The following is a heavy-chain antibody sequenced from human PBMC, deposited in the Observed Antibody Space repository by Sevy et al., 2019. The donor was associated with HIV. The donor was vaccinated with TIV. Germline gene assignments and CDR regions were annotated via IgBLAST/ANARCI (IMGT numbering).Heavy chain of an antibody. CDR2: ISGSGGST. CDR1: GFTFSSYA. V-gene: IGHV3-23*01. CDR3: AKDYRSGSYWTDAFDI. Sequence: GGSLRLSCAASGFTFSSYAMSWVRQAPGKGLEWVSAISGSGGSTYYADSVKGRFTISRDNSKNTLYLQMNSLRAEDTAVYYCAKDYRSGSYWTDAFDIWGQGTMVTVSS. J-gene: IGHJ3*02. D-gene: IGHD1-26*01.